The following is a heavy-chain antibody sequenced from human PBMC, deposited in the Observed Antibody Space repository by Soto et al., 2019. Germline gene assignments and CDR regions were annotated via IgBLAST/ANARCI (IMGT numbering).Heavy chain of an antibody. CDR1: GGSISNSY. CDR2: IYSSGST. V-gene: IGHV4-59*12. CDR3: AAGGGLPRYY. D-gene: IGHD5-12*01. Sequence: SETLSLTCTVSGGSISNSYWSWIRQSPEKGLEWIGYIYSSGSTNYNPSLNSRVTISVDRSKNQFSLKLSSVTAADTAVYYCAAGGGLPRYYWGQGTLVTVSS. J-gene: IGHJ4*02.